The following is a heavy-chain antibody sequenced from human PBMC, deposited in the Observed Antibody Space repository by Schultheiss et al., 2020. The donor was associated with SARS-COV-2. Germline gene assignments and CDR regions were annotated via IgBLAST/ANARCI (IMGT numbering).Heavy chain of an antibody. Sequence: GGSLRLSCAASGFTFSSSWMHWVRQVPGKGLMWVSRINSDGRTTDYADSVRGRFTISRDNSKNTLYLQMNSLRAEDTAVYYCAKDSQRIVGANSFDYWGQGTLVTVSS. CDR2: INSDGRTT. J-gene: IGHJ4*02. D-gene: IGHD1-26*01. CDR3: AKDSQRIVGANSFDY. V-gene: IGHV3-74*01. CDR1: GFTFSSSW.